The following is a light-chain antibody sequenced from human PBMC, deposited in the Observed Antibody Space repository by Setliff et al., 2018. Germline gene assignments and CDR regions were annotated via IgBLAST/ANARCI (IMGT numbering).Light chain of an antibody. CDR1: SRDVGGFNF. V-gene: IGLV2-8*01. J-gene: IGLJ1*01. Sequence: QSALTQPPSASGSPGQSVAISCTGTSRDVGGFNFVSWYQQHPGKAPKLIIYEVSKRPSGVPDRFSGSKSGNTASLTVSGLQAEDEADYYCSSYVGNYIYVFGSGTKVTVL. CDR2: EVS. CDR3: SSYVGNYIYV.